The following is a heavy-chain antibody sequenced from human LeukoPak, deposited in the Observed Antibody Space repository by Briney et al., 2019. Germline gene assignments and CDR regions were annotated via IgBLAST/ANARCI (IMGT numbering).Heavy chain of an antibody. CDR3: ASAAAAGTIPDY. CDR2: INPNSGGT. CDR1: GYTFTGYY. V-gene: IGHV1-2*02. J-gene: IGHJ4*02. D-gene: IGHD6-13*01. Sequence: ASVKVSCKASGYTFTGYYIHWVRQAPGQGLEWMGWINPNSGGTNYAQKFQGRVTMTRDTSISTAYMELSRLRSDDTAVYYCASAAAAGTIPDYWGQGTLVTVSS.